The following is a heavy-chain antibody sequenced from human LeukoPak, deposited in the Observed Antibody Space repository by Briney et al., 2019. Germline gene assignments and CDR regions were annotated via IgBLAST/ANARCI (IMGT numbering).Heavy chain of an antibody. CDR1: GFTFSSYA. CDR2: ISGSGGST. Sequence: GGSLRLSCAASGFTFSSYAMSWVRQAPGKGLEWVSAISGSGGSTYYADSVKGRFTISRDNSKNTLYLQMNSLRAEDTAVYYCAKVSLGYCSGGSCYSFSDYWGQGTLVTVSS. CDR3: AKVSLGYCSGGSCYSFSDY. V-gene: IGHV3-23*01. J-gene: IGHJ4*02. D-gene: IGHD2-15*01.